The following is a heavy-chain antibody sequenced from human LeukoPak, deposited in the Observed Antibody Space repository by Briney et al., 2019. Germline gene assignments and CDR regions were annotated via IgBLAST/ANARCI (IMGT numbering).Heavy chain of an antibody. V-gene: IGHV4-59*01. D-gene: IGHD6-6*01. Sequence: SETLSLTCTVSGGSISSYYWSWIRQPPGKGLEWSGDIYYSGSTNYNPSLKSRVTISVDTSKNQFSLKLSSVTAADTAVYYCARQSRSYSSSGVDWFDPWGQGTLVTVSS. CDR3: ARQSRSYSSSGVDWFDP. CDR2: IYYSGST. CDR1: GGSISSYY. J-gene: IGHJ5*02.